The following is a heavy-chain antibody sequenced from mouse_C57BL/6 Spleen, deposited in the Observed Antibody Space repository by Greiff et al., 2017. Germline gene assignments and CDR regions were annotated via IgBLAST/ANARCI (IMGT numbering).Heavy chain of an antibody. Sequence: EVKLMESGGGLVKPGGSLKLSCAASGFTFSDYGMHWVRQAPEKGLEWVAYISSGSSTIYYADTVKGRFTISRDNAKNTLFLQMTSLRSEDTAMYYCARSSSYEGLYAMDYWGQGTSSTVSS. D-gene: IGHD1-1*01. J-gene: IGHJ4*01. V-gene: IGHV5-17*01. CDR1: GFTFSDYG. CDR3: ARSSSYEGLYAMDY. CDR2: ISSGSSTI.